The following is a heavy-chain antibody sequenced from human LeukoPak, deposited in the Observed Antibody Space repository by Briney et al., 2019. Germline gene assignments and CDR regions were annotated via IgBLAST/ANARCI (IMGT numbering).Heavy chain of an antibody. J-gene: IGHJ6*03. V-gene: IGHV4-39*01. CDR2: IYYSGST. CDR1: GGSISSSSYY. CDR3: AKVWTPFGVVDKYYCYMDV. Sequence: SETLSLTCTVSGGSISSSSYYWGWIRQPPGKGLEWIGSIYYSGSTYYNPSLKSRVSISVDTTKNQFSLKLSSVTAADTAVYYCAKVWTPFGVVDKYYCYMDVWGKGTTVTVSS. D-gene: IGHD3-3*01.